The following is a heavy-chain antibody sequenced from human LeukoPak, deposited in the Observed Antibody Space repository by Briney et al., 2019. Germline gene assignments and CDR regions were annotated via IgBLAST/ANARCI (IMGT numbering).Heavy chain of an antibody. V-gene: IGHV4-59*01. Sequence: SETLSLTCTVSGGSISSYYWSWIRQPPGKGLEWIGYIYYSGSTNYNPSLKSRVTISVDASKNQFSLKLSSVTAADTAVYYCARLTYYDFWSGYNWFDPWGQGTLVTVSS. CDR2: IYYSGST. CDR3: ARLTYYDFWSGYNWFDP. D-gene: IGHD3-3*01. CDR1: GGSISSYY. J-gene: IGHJ5*02.